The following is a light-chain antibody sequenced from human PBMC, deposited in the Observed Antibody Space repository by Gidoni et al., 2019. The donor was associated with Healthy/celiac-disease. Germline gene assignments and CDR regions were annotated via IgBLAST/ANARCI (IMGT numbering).Light chain of an antibody. CDR3: QQSYSTPRYT. J-gene: IGKJ2*01. Sequence: DIQMTQSLSSLSASVGDRVTITCRASQSISTYLNWYQQKPGKAPKLLIYTASSLHVGVPSRFSGSGSGTDFTLTISRLQPEDFATYYCQQSYSTPRYTFGQGTKLEIK. CDR2: TAS. CDR1: QSISTY. V-gene: IGKV1-39*01.